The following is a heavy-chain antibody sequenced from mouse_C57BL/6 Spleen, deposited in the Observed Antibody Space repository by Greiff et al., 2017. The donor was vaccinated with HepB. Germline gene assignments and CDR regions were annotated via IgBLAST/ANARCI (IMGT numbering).Heavy chain of an antibody. D-gene: IGHD2-3*01. Sequence: QVQLKESGAELVRPGASVKLSCKASGYTFTDYYINWVKQRPGQGLEWIARIYPGSGNTYYNEKFKGKATLTAEKSSSTAYMQLSSLTSEDSAVYICARYDGYPDWYFDVWGTGTTVTVSS. CDR2: IYPGSGNT. CDR3: ARYDGYPDWYFDV. J-gene: IGHJ1*03. CDR1: GYTFTDYY. V-gene: IGHV1-76*01.